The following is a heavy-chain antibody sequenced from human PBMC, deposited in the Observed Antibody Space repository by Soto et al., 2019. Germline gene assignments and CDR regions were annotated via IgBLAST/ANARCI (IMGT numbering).Heavy chain of an antibody. V-gene: IGHV2-70*01. Sequence: GSGPTLVNPTQTLTLTCTFSGFSLSTSGMCVSWIRQPPGKALEWLALIDWDDDKYYSTSLKTRLTISKDTSKNQVVLTMTNMDPVDTATYYCARMPCIAAAGTQDYYVIDFWGQGSTVTGSS. J-gene: IGHJ6*02. CDR2: IDWDDDK. CDR3: ARMPCIAAAGTQDYYVIDF. CDR1: GFSLSTSGMC. D-gene: IGHD6-13*01.